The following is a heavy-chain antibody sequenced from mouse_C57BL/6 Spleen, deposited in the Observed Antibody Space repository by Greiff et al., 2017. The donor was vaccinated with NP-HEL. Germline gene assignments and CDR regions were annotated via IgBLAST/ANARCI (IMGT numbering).Heavy chain of an antibody. CDR1: GYTFTSYW. CDR3: ARIHYDTDWYFDV. Sequence: VQLQQPGTELVKPGASVKLSCKASGYTFTSYWMPWVKQRPGQGLEWIGNINPSNGGTNYNEKFKSKATLTVDKSSSTAYMQLSSLTSEDSAVYYCARIHYDTDWYFDVWGTGTTVTVSS. V-gene: IGHV1-53*01. D-gene: IGHD1-1*01. CDR2: INPSNGGT. J-gene: IGHJ1*03.